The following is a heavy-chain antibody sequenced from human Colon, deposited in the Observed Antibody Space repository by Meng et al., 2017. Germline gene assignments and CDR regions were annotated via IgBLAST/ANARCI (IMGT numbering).Heavy chain of an antibody. CDR2: IYYTGST. Sequence: QGQQQESGPGLVRTSETLSLTCTVSGGSVSIGSYYWSWIRQPPGKGLEWIGYIYYTGSTNYNPSLKSRVTISVDTSKNQFSLKLSSVTAADTAVYYCARGPLDYWGQGTLVTVSS. V-gene: IGHV4-61*01. CDR1: GGSVSIGSYY. CDR3: ARGPLDY. J-gene: IGHJ4*02.